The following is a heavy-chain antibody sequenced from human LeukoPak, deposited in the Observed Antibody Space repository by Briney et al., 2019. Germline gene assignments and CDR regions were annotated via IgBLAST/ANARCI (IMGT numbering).Heavy chain of an antibody. Sequence: PSETLSLTCTVSGGSISSGDYYWSWIRQPPGKGLEWIGYIYYSGNTYYNPSLKSRITISIDTSKNQFSLKLSSVTAADTAVYFCARDPPAYGDYSRGYGMDVWSRGTTVIVSS. CDR2: IYYSGNT. D-gene: IGHD4-17*01. CDR3: ARDPPAYGDYSRGYGMDV. J-gene: IGHJ6*04. V-gene: IGHV4-30-4*01. CDR1: GGSISSGDYY.